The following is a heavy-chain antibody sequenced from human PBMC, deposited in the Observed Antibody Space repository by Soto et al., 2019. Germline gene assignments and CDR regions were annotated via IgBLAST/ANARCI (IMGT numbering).Heavy chain of an antibody. CDR3: ARDRFHAGGNSGLYYGMDV. J-gene: IGHJ6*02. CDR2: IYYSGST. V-gene: IGHV4-31*03. Sequence: QVQLQESGPGLVKPSQTLSLTCTVSGGSISSGGYYWSWLRQHPGKGLEWIGYIYYSGSTYYNPSLKSRVTISVDTSKNQCFLKLSSVTAADTAVYYCARDRFHAGGNSGLYYGMDVWGQGTTVTVSS. D-gene: IGHD2-21*02. CDR1: GGSISSGGYY.